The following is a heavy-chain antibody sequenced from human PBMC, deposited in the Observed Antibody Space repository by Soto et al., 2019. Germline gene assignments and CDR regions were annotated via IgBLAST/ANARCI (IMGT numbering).Heavy chain of an antibody. V-gene: IGHV3-48*01. Sequence: EVQLVESGGGLVQPGGSLRLSCAASGFTFSSYSMNWVRQAPGKGLEWASYISSSSNTIYYADSVKGRFTISRDNAKNSLYLQMNSLRAEDTGVYYCVRDAPPADYWGQGTLVTVSS. CDR2: ISSSSNTI. CDR1: GFTFSSYS. J-gene: IGHJ4*02. CDR3: VRDAPPADY.